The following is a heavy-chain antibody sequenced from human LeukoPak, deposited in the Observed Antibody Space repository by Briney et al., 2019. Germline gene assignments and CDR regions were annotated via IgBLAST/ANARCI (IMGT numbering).Heavy chain of an antibody. V-gene: IGHV4-30-2*01. J-gene: IGHJ4*02. CDR3: ARERGNSGYHFDY. Sequence: SETLSPTCTVSGGSISSYSWSWIRQPPGKGLEWIGYIYHSGSTYYNPSLKSRVTISVDRSKNQFSLKLSSVTAADTAVYYCARERGNSGYHFDYWGQGTLVTVSS. CDR1: GGSISSYS. D-gene: IGHD3-22*01. CDR2: IYHSGST.